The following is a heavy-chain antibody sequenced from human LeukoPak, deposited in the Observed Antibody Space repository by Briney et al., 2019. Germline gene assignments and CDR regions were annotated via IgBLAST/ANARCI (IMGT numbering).Heavy chain of an antibody. D-gene: IGHD1-26*01. V-gene: IGHV3-21*01. Sequence: PGRSLRLSCAASGFTFSSYSMNWVRQAPGKGLEWVSSISSSSSYIYYADSVKGRFTISRDNAKNSLYLQMNSLRAEDTAVYYCARDSGWEQGGFDYWGQGTLVTVSS. J-gene: IGHJ4*02. CDR1: GFTFSSYS. CDR2: ISSSSSYI. CDR3: ARDSGWEQGGFDY.